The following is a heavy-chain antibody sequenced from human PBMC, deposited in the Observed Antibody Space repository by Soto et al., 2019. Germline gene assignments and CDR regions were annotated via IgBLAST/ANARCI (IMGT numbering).Heavy chain of an antibody. CDR1: GGSISSGGYY. D-gene: IGHD4-17*01. V-gene: IGHV4-31*03. CDR2: IYYSGST. Sequence: SETLSLTCTVSGGSISSGGYYWSWIRQHPGKGLEWIGYIYYSGSTYYNPSLKSRVTISVDTSKNQFSLKLSSVTAADTAVYYCARADDYGDLSSHWFDPWGQGTLVTVSS. J-gene: IGHJ5*02. CDR3: ARADDYGDLSSHWFDP.